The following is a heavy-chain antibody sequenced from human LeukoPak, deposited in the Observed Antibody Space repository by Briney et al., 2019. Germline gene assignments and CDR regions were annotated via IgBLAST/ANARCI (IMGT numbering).Heavy chain of an antibody. CDR1: RYSFTSYD. V-gene: IGHV1-8*01. CDR3: VRRGFGLPCDD. CDR2: MNPNSGNT. J-gene: IGHJ4*02. Sequence: ASVRVSCKPSRYSFTSYDINRVRQATGQGLEGMGWMNPNSGNTGYAQKFQRRVTMTRNTSISTVYIVLSSLISEDPALCYFVRRGFGLPCDDWGQGTLVTVSS. D-gene: IGHD3/OR15-3a*01.